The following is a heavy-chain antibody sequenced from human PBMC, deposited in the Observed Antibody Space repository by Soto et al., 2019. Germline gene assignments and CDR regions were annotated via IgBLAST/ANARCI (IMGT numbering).Heavy chain of an antibody. J-gene: IGHJ4*02. CDR3: ANSTFTVFGVVDYFDY. CDR1: GGSISSGGYY. D-gene: IGHD3-3*01. CDR2: IYYSGST. V-gene: IGHV4-31*03. Sequence: PSETLSLTCTVSGGSISSGGYYWSWIRQHPGKGLEWIGYIYYSGSTYYKPSLKSRVTISVDTSKKKFYLKLSSVTAADTAVYYCANSTFTVFGVVDYFDYWGQGTLVTVSS.